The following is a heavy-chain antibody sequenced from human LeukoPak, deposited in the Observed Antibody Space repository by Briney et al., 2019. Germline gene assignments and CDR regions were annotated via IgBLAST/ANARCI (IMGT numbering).Heavy chain of an antibody. J-gene: IGHJ4*02. CDR2: ISTSSSYI. CDR1: GFTFSSYA. D-gene: IGHD3-9*01. Sequence: GGSLRLSCAASGFTFSSYATHWVRQAPGKGLEWVSFISTSSSYIYYADSVRGRFTISRDNARNSLYLQMNSLRAEDTAVYYCARQDWLGDRYYFDSWGQGTLVTVSS. CDR3: ARQDWLGDRYYFDS. V-gene: IGHV3-21*01.